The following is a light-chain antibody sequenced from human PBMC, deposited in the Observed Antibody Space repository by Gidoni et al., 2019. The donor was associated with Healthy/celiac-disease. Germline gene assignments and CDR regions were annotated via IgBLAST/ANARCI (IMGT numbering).Light chain of an antibody. J-gene: IGKJ4*01. CDR2: WAS. V-gene: IGKV4-1*01. Sequence: DVVMTQSPDSLAVSLGEGATITCKSSQSVLYSSNNKNDLARYQQKPGQPPKLLIYWASTRESGVPYRFSGSGSGTDFTRTISSLQAEDVAVYYCQQYYSTPLTFGGGTKVE. CDR3: QQYYSTPLT. CDR1: QSVLYSSNNKND.